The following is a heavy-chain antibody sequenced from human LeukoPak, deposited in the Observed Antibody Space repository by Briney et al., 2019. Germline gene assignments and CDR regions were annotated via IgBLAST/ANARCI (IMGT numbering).Heavy chain of an antibody. V-gene: IGHV3-53*01. CDR1: GFTFSSYG. Sequence: GRSLRLSCAASGFTFSSYGMHWVRQAPGKGLEWVAVVHSGGGTYYADSVKGRFTISRDNSKNTLFLQMNSLRAEDTAVYYCARDRILVASGAFDIWGQGTMVTVSS. CDR3: ARDRILVASGAFDI. D-gene: IGHD3-22*01. CDR2: VHSGGGT. J-gene: IGHJ3*02.